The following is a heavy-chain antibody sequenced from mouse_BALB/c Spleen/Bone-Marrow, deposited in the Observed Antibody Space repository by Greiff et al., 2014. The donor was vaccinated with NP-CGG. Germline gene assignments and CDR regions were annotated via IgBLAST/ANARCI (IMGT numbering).Heavy chain of an antibody. V-gene: IGHV1S81*02. CDR1: GYTFSSDY. J-gene: IGHJ4*01. CDR3: TRSRRAMDY. Sequence: QVQLKESGAELVKPGASVKLSCKASGYTFSSDYMYWVKQRPGQGLEWIGEINPNNGGTNFNEKFKSKATLTVDKSSSTAYMQLSSLTSEDSAVYYCTRSRRAMDYWGQGTSVTVSS. CDR2: INPNNGGT. D-gene: IGHD2-12*01.